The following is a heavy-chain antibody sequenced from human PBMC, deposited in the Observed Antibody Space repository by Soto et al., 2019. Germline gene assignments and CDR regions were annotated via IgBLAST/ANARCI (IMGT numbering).Heavy chain of an antibody. CDR1: GYTFTGYY. D-gene: IGHD3-10*01. CDR3: ARTPREFDAFDI. V-gene: IGHV1-2*04. J-gene: IGHJ3*02. CDR2: INPNRGGT. Sequence: QVQLVQSGAEVKNPGASVKVSCKASGYTFTGYYMHWVRQAPGQRLEWMGWINPNRGGTNYAQKLQGWVTMTRDTSISTAYMELSRLTSDDTAVYYCARTPREFDAFDIWGQGTMVTVSS.